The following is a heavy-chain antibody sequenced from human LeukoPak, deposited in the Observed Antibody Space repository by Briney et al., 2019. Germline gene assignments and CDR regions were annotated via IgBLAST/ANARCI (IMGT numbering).Heavy chain of an antibody. D-gene: IGHD6-13*01. J-gene: IGHJ4*02. Sequence: SETLSLTCTVSGGSISSYYWSRIRQPPGKGLEWIGYIYYSGSTNCNPSLKSRVTISVDTSKNQFSLKLSSVTAADTAVYYCATSYSSWYLQFDYWGQGTLVTVSS. CDR1: GGSISSYY. CDR2: IYYSGST. CDR3: ATSYSSWYLQFDY. V-gene: IGHV4-59*01.